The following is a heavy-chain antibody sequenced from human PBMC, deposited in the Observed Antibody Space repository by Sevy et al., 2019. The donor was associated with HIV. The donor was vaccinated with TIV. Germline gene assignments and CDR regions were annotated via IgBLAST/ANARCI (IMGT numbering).Heavy chain of an antibody. Sequence: SETLSLTCTVSGDSISSNYWSWIRQPPGKGMEWIGHVYYSGSTNYNPPLKSRVSISVDTSKNQFSLKLSSVTAADTAVYYCARDRSYYDSSGYYSGSAFDIWGQGTMVTVSS. D-gene: IGHD3-22*01. CDR3: ARDRSYYDSSGYYSGSAFDI. V-gene: IGHV4-59*01. J-gene: IGHJ3*02. CDR1: GDSISSNY. CDR2: VYYSGST.